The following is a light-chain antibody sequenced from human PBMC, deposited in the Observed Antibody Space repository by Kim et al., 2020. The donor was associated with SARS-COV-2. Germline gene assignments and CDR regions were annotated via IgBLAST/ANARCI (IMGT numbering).Light chain of an antibody. CDR3: QQHHSFPLT. Sequence: AAVGDTVTSTCRASQGINSKLAWYQQRPGKAPNLLIYSAVTLHSGVPSRFSGSGSGTDFTLTITSLQPEDFATYHCQQHHSFPLTFGGGTKVDIK. J-gene: IGKJ4*01. CDR2: SAV. V-gene: IGKV1-9*01. CDR1: QGINSK.